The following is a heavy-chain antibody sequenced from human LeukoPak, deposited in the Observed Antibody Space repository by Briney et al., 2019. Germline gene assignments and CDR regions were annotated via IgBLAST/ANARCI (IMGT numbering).Heavy chain of an antibody. Sequence: SETLSLTCTVSGGSISSYYWSWIRQPPGKGLEWIACISYSGSTKYNPSFKSRVTISVATSKNQLSLKLSSVTAADAAVYYCAREPGFDSSGYLNWFDPWGQGTLVTVSS. CDR1: GGSISSYY. CDR2: ISYSGST. V-gene: IGHV4-59*01. D-gene: IGHD3-22*01. CDR3: AREPGFDSSGYLNWFDP. J-gene: IGHJ5*02.